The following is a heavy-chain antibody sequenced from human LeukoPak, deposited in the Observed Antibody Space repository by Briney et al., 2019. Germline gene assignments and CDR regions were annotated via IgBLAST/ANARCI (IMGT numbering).Heavy chain of an antibody. CDR3: AGGPGGYYYYYYMDV. Sequence: ASVKVSCKASGGTFSSYAISWVRQAPGQGLEWMGGIIPIFGTANYAQKFQGRVTITADESTSTAYMELSSLRSEDTAVYYCAGGPGGYYYYYYMDVWGKGTTVTISS. J-gene: IGHJ6*03. CDR1: GGTFSSYA. V-gene: IGHV1-69*01. CDR2: IIPIFGTA. D-gene: IGHD3-16*01.